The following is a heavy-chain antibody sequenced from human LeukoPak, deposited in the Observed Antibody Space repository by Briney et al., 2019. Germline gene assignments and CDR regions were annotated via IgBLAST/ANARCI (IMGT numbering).Heavy chain of an antibody. V-gene: IGHV1-69*05. D-gene: IGHD1-26*01. CDR1: GGTFSSYA. CDR3: ATGAPQWEPLGGDAFDI. J-gene: IGHJ3*02. CDR2: IIPIFGTA. Sequence: SVKVSCKASGGTFSSYAISWVRQAPGQGLEWMGGIIPIFGTANYAQKFQGRVTITTDESTSTAYMELSSLRSEDTAVYYCATGAPQWEPLGGDAFDIWGQGTMVTVSS.